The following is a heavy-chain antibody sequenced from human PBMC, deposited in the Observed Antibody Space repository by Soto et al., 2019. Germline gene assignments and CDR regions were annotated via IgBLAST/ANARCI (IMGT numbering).Heavy chain of an antibody. V-gene: IGHV1-69*01. CDR1: GGTFSSYA. CDR2: IIPIFGTA. D-gene: IGHD3-10*01. Sequence: QVQLVQSGAEVKKPGSSVKVSCKASGGTFSSYAISWVRQAPGQGLEWMGGIIPIFGTANYAQKLQGRVTITADESTSTAYMELSSLRSEDTAVYYCARVALPMFRGVKVHFDYWGQGTLVTVSS. CDR3: ARVALPMFRGVKVHFDY. J-gene: IGHJ4*02.